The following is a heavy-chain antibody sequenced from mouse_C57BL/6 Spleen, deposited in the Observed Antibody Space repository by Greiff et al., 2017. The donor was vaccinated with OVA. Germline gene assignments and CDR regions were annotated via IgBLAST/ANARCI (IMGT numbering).Heavy chain of an antibody. Sequence: QVQLQQPGAELVRPGSSVKLSCKASGYTFTSYWMHWVKQRPIQGLEWIGNIDPSDSETHYNQKFKDKATLTVDKSSSPAYMQLSSLTSEDSAVYYCARSGGFYYFDYWGQGTTLTVSS. J-gene: IGHJ2*01. CDR2: IDPSDSET. CDR1: GYTFTSYW. D-gene: IGHD3-1*01. V-gene: IGHV1-52*01. CDR3: ARSGGFYYFDY.